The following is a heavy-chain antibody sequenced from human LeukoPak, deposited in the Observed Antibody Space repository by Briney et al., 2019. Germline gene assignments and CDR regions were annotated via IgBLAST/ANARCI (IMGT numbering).Heavy chain of an antibody. CDR1: GYSFTSYW. V-gene: IGHV5-51*01. D-gene: IGHD2-2*01. CDR2: IYPGDSDT. Sequence: PGESLKISCKGSGYSFTSYWIGWVRQMPGKGLEWMGIIYPGDSDTRYSPSFQGQVTISADKSISTAYLQWSSLKASDTAMYYCERQWGRYCSSTSCYADYWGQGTLVTVSS. CDR3: ERQWGRYCSSTSCYADY. J-gene: IGHJ4*02.